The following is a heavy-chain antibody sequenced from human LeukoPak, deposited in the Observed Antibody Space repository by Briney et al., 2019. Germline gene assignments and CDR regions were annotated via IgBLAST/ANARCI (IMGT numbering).Heavy chain of an antibody. J-gene: IGHJ4*02. CDR1: GFTFSSYS. CDR3: AMDEGDFDLGFDY. Sequence: SGGSLRLSCAASGFTFSSYSMNWVRQAPGKGLEWVSYISSSSSTIYYADSVKGRVTISRDNAKNSLYLQMNSLRAEDTAVYYCAMDEGDFDLGFDYWGQGTLVTVSS. V-gene: IGHV3-48*01. CDR2: ISSSSSTI. D-gene: IGHD3-9*01.